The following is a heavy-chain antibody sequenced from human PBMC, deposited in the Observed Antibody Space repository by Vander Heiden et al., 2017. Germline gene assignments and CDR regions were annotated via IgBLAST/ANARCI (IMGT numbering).Heavy chain of an antibody. J-gene: IGHJ4*02. Sequence: EVQLLESGGGLVQPGVSLRLSCAASGFTFSTYGMNWVRQAPGKGLEWLSSISGSGGSTHYADSVRGRFTVSRDNSKNTVYLQMNSLRAEDTAVYFCAKFRSHPGHIHNWYPDYWGQGTLVTVSS. D-gene: IGHD1-1*01. V-gene: IGHV3-23*01. CDR2: ISGSGGST. CDR1: GFTFSTYG. CDR3: AKFRSHPGHIHNWYPDY.